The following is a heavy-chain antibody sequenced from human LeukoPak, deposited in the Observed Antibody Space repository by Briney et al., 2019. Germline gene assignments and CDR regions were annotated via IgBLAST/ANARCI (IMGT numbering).Heavy chain of an antibody. Sequence: SETLSLTCTVSGYSISTGYYWRWIRQPPGRGLEWIGSIRHSGNTYYNPSLKSRVTMSVDTSKNQFSLKLSSVTAADTAIYYCARVRYCTSNTCFYDFDYWGQGTLVTVSS. J-gene: IGHJ4*02. CDR3: ARVRYCTSNTCFYDFDY. CDR2: IRHSGNT. CDR1: GYSISTGYY. V-gene: IGHV4-38-2*02. D-gene: IGHD2-2*01.